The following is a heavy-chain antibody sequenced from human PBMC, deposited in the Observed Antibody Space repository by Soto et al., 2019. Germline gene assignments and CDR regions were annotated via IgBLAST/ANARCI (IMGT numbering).Heavy chain of an antibody. D-gene: IGHD1-26*01. CDR1: GFTFSSYG. Sequence: GGSLRLSCAASGFTFSSYGMHWVRQAPGKGLEWVAVIWYDGSNKYYADSVKGRFTISRDNSKNTLYLQMNSLRAEGTAVYYCARDGVGAAPDSWGQGTLVTVSS. J-gene: IGHJ4*02. V-gene: IGHV3-33*01. CDR2: IWYDGSNK. CDR3: ARDGVGAAPDS.